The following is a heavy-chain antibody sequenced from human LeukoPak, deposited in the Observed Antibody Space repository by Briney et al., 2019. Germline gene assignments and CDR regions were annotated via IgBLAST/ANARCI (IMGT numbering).Heavy chain of an antibody. J-gene: IGHJ4*02. Sequence: PETLSLTCTVSGGSVSSGSYYWSWIRQPPGKRLELIGYIYYSGSTNYNPSLKSRVTISVDTSKNQFSLKLSSVTAADTAVYYCARDHLSGIAVAGDYWGQGTLVTVSS. V-gene: IGHV4-61*01. CDR3: ARDHLSGIAVAGDY. CDR2: IYYSGST. D-gene: IGHD6-19*01. CDR1: GGSVSSGSYY.